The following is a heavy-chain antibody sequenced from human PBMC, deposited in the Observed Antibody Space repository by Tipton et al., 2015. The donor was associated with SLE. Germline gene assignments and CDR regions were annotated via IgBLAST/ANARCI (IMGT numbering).Heavy chain of an antibody. J-gene: IGHJ5*02. CDR1: GYTFTTYD. CDR3: ARGQYCGGDCYGPDWFDT. Sequence: QSGAEVKKPGASVKVSCRASGYTFTTYDINWVRQATGQGLEWMGNIIPIFDRTDYAQKFQGRVTITTDESTSTAYMELRSLRFEDTAVYYCARGQYCGGDCYGPDWFDTWGQGTLVTVSS. V-gene: IGHV1-69*05. D-gene: IGHD2-21*01. CDR2: IIPIFDRT.